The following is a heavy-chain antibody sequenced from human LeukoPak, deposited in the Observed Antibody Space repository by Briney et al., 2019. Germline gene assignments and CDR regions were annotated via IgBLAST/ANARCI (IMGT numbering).Heavy chain of an antibody. D-gene: IGHD3-10*02. CDR3: AELGITMIGGV. CDR1: GFTFNKYT. V-gene: IGHV3-21*01. CDR2: ISTSSSYI. J-gene: IGHJ6*04. Sequence: GGSLRLSCAASGFTFNKYTMNWVRQAPGKGLEWVSSISTSSSYIYYADSVKGRFTISRDNAKNSLYLQMNSLRAEDTAVYYCAELGITMIGGVWGKGTTVTISS.